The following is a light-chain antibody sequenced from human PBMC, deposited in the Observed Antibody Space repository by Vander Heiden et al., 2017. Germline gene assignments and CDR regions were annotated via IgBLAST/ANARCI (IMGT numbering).Light chain of an antibody. V-gene: IGKV2-40*01. CDR2: TLS. CDR1: QSLLDSDNGNIY. Sequence: IAMTQTPLPLPVPLWEPASTSFGSSQSLLDSDNGNIYLDWFLQKPGQSPQLLIYTLSYRASGVPDRFSGSGSPTDFTLKISRVEAEDVGVYYCMQRKEYPLTFGGGTQVDIK. J-gene: IGKJ4*01. CDR3: MQRKEYPLT.